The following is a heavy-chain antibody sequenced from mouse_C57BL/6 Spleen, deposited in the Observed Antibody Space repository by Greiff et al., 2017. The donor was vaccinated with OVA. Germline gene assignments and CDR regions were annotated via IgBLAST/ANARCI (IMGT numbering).Heavy chain of an antibody. D-gene: IGHD2-5*01. CDR3: MSNHRGYFDY. CDR2: ISSGSSTI. V-gene: IGHV5-17*01. J-gene: IGHJ2*01. CDR1: GFTFSDYG. Sequence: EVQRVESGGGLVKPGGSLKLSCAASGFTFSDYGMHWVRQAPEKGLEWVAYISSGSSTIYYADTVKGRFTFTRDNAKNTLFLQMTSLRSEDTAMYYCMSNHRGYFDYWGQGTTLTVSS.